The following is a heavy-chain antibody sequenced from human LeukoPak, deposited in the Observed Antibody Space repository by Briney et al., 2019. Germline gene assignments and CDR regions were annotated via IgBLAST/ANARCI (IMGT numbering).Heavy chain of an antibody. CDR3: ARLEVRANWFDP. D-gene: IGHD3-10*01. Sequence: PSETLSLTCTVSGGSISSSSYYWGWIRQPPGKGLEWIGRIYYSGSTYYNPSLKGRVTISVDTSKNQFSLKLSSVTAADTAVYYCARLEVRANWFDPWGQGTLVTVSS. J-gene: IGHJ5*02. V-gene: IGHV4-39*01. CDR1: GGSISSSSYY. CDR2: IYYSGST.